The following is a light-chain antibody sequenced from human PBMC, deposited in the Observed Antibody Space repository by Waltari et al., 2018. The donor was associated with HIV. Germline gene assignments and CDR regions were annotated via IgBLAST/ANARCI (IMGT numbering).Light chain of an antibody. CDR2: EVM. J-gene: IGLJ1*01. Sequence: QCALTQPPSATGSPGQSVTIPCTGTRRDVGGYPNVSWYQQHPGNAPKLILYEVMKRPSGVPDLFAGSKSGNTASLTVSGLQPEDEADYYCRSYAGSNNFVFGTGTKVTVL. CDR1: RRDVGGYPN. V-gene: IGLV2-8*01. CDR3: RSYAGSNNFV.